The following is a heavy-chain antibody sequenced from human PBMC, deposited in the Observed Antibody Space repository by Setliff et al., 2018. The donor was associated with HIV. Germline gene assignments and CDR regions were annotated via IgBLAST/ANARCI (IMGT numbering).Heavy chain of an antibody. Sequence: SETLSLTCTVSGGSISNTNYYWGWIRQPPGKGLEWIGNIFHNGNTYYNATLESRVAISVDTSKRQFSLRMNSVTAADTAVYYCARYVAYDEDDFDIWGQGTMVTVSS. J-gene: IGHJ3*02. V-gene: IGHV4-39*01. CDR3: ARYVAYDEDDFDI. D-gene: IGHD3-16*01. CDR2: IFHNGNT. CDR1: GGSISNTNYY.